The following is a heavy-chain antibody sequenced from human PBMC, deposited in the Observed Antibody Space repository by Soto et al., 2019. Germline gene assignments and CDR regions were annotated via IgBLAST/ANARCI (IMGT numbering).Heavy chain of an antibody. CDR3: AKGGCSGVSWGWLAP. Sequence: EVQLLESGGGLVQPGGSLRLSCAASGFTFSDYAMNWVRQAPGKGLEWVSGISGSGGDTYYTDSVNGRFTISRDNSKNTLYLQMSSLRADDTAVYLCAKGGCSGVSWGWLAPWGQGTLVTVSS. CDR2: ISGSGGDT. J-gene: IGHJ5*02. V-gene: IGHV3-23*01. D-gene: IGHD2-15*01. CDR1: GFTFSDYA.